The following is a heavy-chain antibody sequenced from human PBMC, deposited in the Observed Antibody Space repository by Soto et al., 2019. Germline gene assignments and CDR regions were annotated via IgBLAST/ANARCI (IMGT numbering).Heavy chain of an antibody. CDR3: ARDMGLRSGYDSHYYYMDV. CDR2: IWYDGSNK. CDR1: GFTFSSYG. V-gene: IGHV3-33*01. J-gene: IGHJ6*03. D-gene: IGHD5-12*01. Sequence: GGSLRLSCAASGFTFSSYGMHWVRQAPGKGLEWVAVIWYDGSNKYYADSVKGRFTISRDNSKNSLYLQMNSLRAEDTAVYYCARDMGLRSGYDSHYYYMDVWGKGTTVTVSS.